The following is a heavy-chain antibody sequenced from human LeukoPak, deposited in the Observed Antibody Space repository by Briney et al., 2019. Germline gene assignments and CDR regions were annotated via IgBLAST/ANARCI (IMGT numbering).Heavy chain of an antibody. D-gene: IGHD3-22*01. CDR3: ARGLVVMTSLYDY. J-gene: IGHJ4*02. CDR1: GYTFTSYD. V-gene: IGHV1-8*01. Sequence: ASVKVSCKASGYTFTSYDINWVRQATGQGLEWMGWMNPNSGNTGYAQKFQGRVTMTRNTSISTAYMERSSLRSEDTAVYYCARGLVVMTSLYDYWGQGTLVTVSS. CDR2: MNPNSGNT.